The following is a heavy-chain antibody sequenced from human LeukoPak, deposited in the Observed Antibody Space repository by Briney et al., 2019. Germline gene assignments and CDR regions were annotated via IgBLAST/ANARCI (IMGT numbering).Heavy chain of an antibody. CDR1: GYSFTNYW. V-gene: IGHV5-51*01. J-gene: IGHJ1*01. CDR2: IYPGDSDT. CDR3: ASLFPGIASWEI. D-gene: IGHD6-13*01. Sequence: GESLKISCKGSGYSFTNYWIGWVRQMPGKGPEWMGIIYPGDSDTRYSPSFQGQVTISADKSIRTAYLQWSRLSASDPAMYYCASLFPGIASWEIWGQGTLVIVSS.